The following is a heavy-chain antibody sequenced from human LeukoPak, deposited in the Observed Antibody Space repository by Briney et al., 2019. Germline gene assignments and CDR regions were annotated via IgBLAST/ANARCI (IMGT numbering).Heavy chain of an antibody. CDR3: AKDPGYSYGSGGFHY. CDR1: GFTFSSYT. V-gene: IGHV3-48*01. Sequence: GGSLRLSCAASGFTFSSYTMNWVRQPPGKGLEWVSNIGTSSTTIYYADSVKARFTISRDNSKNTLFLQMNSLRAEDTAVYYCAKDPGYSYGSGGFHYWGQGTLVTVSS. CDR2: IGTSSTTI. D-gene: IGHD5-18*01. J-gene: IGHJ4*02.